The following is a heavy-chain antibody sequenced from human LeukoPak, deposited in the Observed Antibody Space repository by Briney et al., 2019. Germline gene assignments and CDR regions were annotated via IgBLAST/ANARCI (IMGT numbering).Heavy chain of an antibody. J-gene: IGHJ4*02. V-gene: IGHV3-7*01. CDR3: AKDSYSKGDF. CDR2: IKNDGAVK. D-gene: IGHD6-13*01. Sequence: GGSLRLSCAASGFTFSSYSMNWVRQAPGKGPEWVANIKNDGAVKNYVDSVKGRFTISRDNAKNSLYLQMNSLRAEDTAVYYCAKDSYSKGDFWGQGVLVTVSS. CDR1: GFTFSSYS.